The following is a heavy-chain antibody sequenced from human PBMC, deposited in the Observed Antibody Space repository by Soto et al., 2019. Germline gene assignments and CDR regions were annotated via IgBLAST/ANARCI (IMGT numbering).Heavy chain of an antibody. V-gene: IGHV1-69*13. CDR1: GGTFSSYA. D-gene: IGHD4-17*01. CDR3: VRAQGGYGEPLYYFDY. CDR2: IIPIFGTA. J-gene: IGHJ4*02. Sequence: GASVKVSCKASGGTFSSYAISWVRQAPGQGLEWMGGIIPIFGTANYAQKFQGRVTITADESTSTAYMELSSLRSEDTAVYYCVRAQGGYGEPLYYFDYGGEGSLVTVPS.